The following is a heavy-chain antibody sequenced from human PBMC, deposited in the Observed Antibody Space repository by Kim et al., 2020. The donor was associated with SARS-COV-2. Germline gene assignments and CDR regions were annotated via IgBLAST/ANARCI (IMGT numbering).Heavy chain of an antibody. D-gene: IGHD2-15*01. J-gene: IGHJ4*02. CDR3: ATGKVVGGRGEVAATRLDY. Sequence: ASVKVSCKVSGYTLTELSMHWVRQAPGKGLEWMGGFDPEDGETIYAQKFQGRVTMTEDTSTDTAYMELSSLRSEDTAVYYCATGKVVGGRGEVAATRLDYWGQGTLVTVSS. CDR2: FDPEDGET. V-gene: IGHV1-24*01. CDR1: GYTLTELS.